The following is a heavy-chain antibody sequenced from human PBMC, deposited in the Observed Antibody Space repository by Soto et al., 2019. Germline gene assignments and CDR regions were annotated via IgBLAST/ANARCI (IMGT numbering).Heavy chain of an antibody. J-gene: IGHJ5*02. D-gene: IGHD2-15*01. V-gene: IGHV4-39*01. Sequence: QLQLQESGAGLVKPSETLSLTCTVSGDSISSSSYFWGWIRQPPGKGLEWIGSIYYSGSTYYNPSLKSRVTVSVDTSKNQFSLKLNSVTAADTAVYYCARHRSDFWFDPWGQGTLVTVSS. CDR3: ARHRSDFWFDP. CDR1: GDSISSSSYF. CDR2: IYYSGST.